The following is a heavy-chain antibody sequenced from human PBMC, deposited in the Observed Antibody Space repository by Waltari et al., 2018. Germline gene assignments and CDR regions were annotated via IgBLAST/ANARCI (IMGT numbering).Heavy chain of an antibody. Sequence: QLQLQESGPGLVKPSETLSLTCTVSGGSIRSSSYYWRWIRQPHGKGLEWIGSIYYSGSTYYNPSLKSRVTISVDTSKNQFSLKLRSVTAADTAVYYCARQGELRYFDWRKRYNWFDPWGQGTLVTVSS. D-gene: IGHD3-9*01. CDR2: IYYSGST. V-gene: IGHV4-39*01. CDR1: GGSIRSSSYY. CDR3: ARQGELRYFDWRKRYNWFDP. J-gene: IGHJ5*02.